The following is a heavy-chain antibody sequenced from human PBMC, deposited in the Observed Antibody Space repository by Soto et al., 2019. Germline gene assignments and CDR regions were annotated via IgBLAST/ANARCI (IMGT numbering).Heavy chain of an antibody. D-gene: IGHD4-4*01. V-gene: IGHV1-3*01. J-gene: IGHJ6*02. Sequence: QVQLVQSGAEVKKPEASVKVSCKASGYTFTSYAMHWVRQAPGQRLEWMGWINAGNGNTKYSQKFQGRVTITRDTSASTAYMELSSLRSEDTAVYYCARVDDYSNLQDYYYYYGMDVWGQATMVTVSS. CDR1: GYTFTSYA. CDR3: ARVDDYSNLQDYYYYYGMDV. CDR2: INAGNGNT.